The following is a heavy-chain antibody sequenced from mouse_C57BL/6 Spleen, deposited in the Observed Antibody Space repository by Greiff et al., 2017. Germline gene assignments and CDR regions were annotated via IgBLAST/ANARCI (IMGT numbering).Heavy chain of an antibody. V-gene: IGHV15-2*01. Sequence: VKLQQSGSELRSPGSSVKLSCKDFDSEVFPIAYMSWVRQKPGHGFEWIGGILPSIGRTIYGEKFEDNATLDADTLSNTAYLELNSLTSEDAAIYYCARGYYSNSWFDYWGQGTTLTVSS. J-gene: IGHJ2*01. D-gene: IGHD2-5*01. CDR1: DSEVFPIAY. CDR3: ARGYYSNSWFDY. CDR2: ILPSIGRT.